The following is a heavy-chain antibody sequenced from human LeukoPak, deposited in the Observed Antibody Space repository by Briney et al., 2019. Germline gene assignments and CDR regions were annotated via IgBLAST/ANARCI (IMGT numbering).Heavy chain of an antibody. CDR2: ISAYNGNT. V-gene: IGHV1-18*04. D-gene: IGHD6-13*01. Sequence: ASVKVSCKASGYTFTSYGISWVRQAPGQGLEWIGWISAYNGNTNYAQKLQGRVTMTTDTSTTTPYMELRSLRSDDTAVYYCARGNSSSWYFPDPFDYWGQGTLVTVSS. CDR3: ARGNSSSWYFPDPFDY. J-gene: IGHJ4*02. CDR1: GYTFTSYG.